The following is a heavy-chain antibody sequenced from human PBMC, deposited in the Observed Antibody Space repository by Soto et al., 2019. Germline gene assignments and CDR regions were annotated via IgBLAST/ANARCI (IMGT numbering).Heavy chain of an antibody. D-gene: IGHD3-22*01. CDR1: GYTLTELS. CDR2: FDPEDGET. CDR3: ARGDATKIVVTTYYAMDV. J-gene: IGHJ6*02. Sequence: ASVKVSCKVSGYTLTELSMHWVRQAPGKGLEWMGGFDPEDGETIYAQKFQDRVTITADESTTTVYMEVRSLTSEDTAVYYCARGDATKIVVTTYYAMDVWGQGTTVTVSS. V-gene: IGHV1-24*01.